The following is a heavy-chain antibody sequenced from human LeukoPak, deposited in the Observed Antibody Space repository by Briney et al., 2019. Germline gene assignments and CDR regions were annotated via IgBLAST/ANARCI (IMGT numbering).Heavy chain of an antibody. CDR2: IYTSGST. Sequence: SQTLSLTCTVSGGSISSDSYYWSWIRQPAGKGLEWIGRIYTSGSTNYNPSLKSRVTISVDTSKNQFSLKLSSVTAADTAVYYCARDTFSGSLADYWGKGTLVTVSS. V-gene: IGHV4-61*02. CDR3: ARDTFSGSLADY. J-gene: IGHJ4*02. CDR1: GGSISSDSYY. D-gene: IGHD1-26*01.